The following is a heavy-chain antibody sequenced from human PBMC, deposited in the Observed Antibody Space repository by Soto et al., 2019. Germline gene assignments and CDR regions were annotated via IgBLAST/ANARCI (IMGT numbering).Heavy chain of an antibody. V-gene: IGHV4-59*01. CDR2: IYYSGTT. CDR1: GGSISTYF. Sequence: ETLGLGCTVSGGSISTYFWSWIRQPPGKGLEWIGYIYYSGTTNYNPSLKSRVTILLDTSKNQFYLRLSSVTAADTAVYYCARGRGGTYDAFDIWGQGTLVTVSS. CDR3: ARGRGGTYDAFDI. J-gene: IGHJ3*02. D-gene: IGHD1-26*01.